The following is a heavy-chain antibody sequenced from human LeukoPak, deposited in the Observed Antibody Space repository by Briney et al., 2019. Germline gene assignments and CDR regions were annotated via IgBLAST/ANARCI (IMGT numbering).Heavy chain of an antibody. Sequence: GASVKVSCKASGYTCTSYDINWGRQATGQGLEWMGWMNPNSGNTGYAQKFQGRVTMTRNTSISTAYMELSSLRSEDTAVYYCARGSPLIVVVIPTAAFDIWGQGTMVTVSS. CDR1: GYTCTSYD. V-gene: IGHV1-8*01. CDR3: ARGSPLIVVVIPTAAFDI. D-gene: IGHD3-22*01. CDR2: MNPNSGNT. J-gene: IGHJ3*02.